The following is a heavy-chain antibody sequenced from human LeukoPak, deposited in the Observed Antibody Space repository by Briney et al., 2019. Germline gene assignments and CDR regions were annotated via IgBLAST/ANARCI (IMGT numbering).Heavy chain of an antibody. CDR3: AREDCSGGSCYLIGTFDY. V-gene: IGHV1-18*01. J-gene: IGHJ4*02. CDR2: ISAYNGNT. Sequence: GASVKVSCTASGYTFTSYGISWVRQAPGQGLEWMGWISAYNGNTNYAQKLQGRVTMTTDTSTSTAYMELRSLRSDDTAVYYCAREDCSGGSCYLIGTFDYWGQGTLVTVSS. D-gene: IGHD2-15*01. CDR1: GYTFTSYG.